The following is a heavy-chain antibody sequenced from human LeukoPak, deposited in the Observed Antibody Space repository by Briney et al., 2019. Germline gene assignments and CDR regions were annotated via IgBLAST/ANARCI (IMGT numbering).Heavy chain of an antibody. D-gene: IGHD6-13*01. V-gene: IGHV3-48*01. CDR3: AREGQQLVEGSFDY. CDR1: GFTFSSYS. J-gene: IGHJ4*02. Sequence: SGGSLRLSCAASGFTFSSYSMNWVRQAPGKGLEWVSYISGRSSTKYYADSVKGRFTISRDNAENSLYLQMSSLRVEDTAVYYCAREGQQLVEGSFDYWGQGTLVTVSS. CDR2: ISGRSSTK.